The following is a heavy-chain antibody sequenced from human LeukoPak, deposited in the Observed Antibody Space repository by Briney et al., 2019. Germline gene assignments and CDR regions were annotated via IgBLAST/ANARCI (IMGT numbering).Heavy chain of an antibody. CDR3: AKGADWLLYGYYYYGMDV. Sequence: GGSLRLSCAASGFTFSSYAMSWVRQAPGKGLEWVSAISGSGGSTYYADSVKGRFTISRDNSKNTLYLQMNSLRAEDTAVYYCAKGADWLLYGYYYYGMDVWGQGTTVTVSS. V-gene: IGHV3-23*01. CDR2: ISGSGGST. CDR1: GFTFSSYA. J-gene: IGHJ6*02. D-gene: IGHD3-9*01.